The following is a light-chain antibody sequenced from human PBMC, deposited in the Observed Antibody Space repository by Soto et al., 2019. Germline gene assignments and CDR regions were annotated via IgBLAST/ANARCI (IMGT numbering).Light chain of an antibody. V-gene: IGLV2-14*01. CDR1: SSDVGGYNY. CDR3: SSYTSSSTYV. J-gene: IGLJ1*01. CDR2: EVS. Sequence: QSVLTQPASVSGSPGQSITISCTGTSSDVGGYNYVSWCQQHPGKAPKLMIYEVSHRPSGVSNRLSGSKSGNTASLTISGLQAEDEADYYCSSYTSSSTYVFGTGTKLTVL.